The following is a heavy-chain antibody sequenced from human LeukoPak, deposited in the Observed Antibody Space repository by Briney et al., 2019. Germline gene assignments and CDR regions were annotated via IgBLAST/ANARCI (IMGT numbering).Heavy chain of an antibody. CDR1: GFAFSSYA. J-gene: IGHJ3*02. Sequence: GGSLRLSCAASGFAFSSYAMSWVRQAPGKGLEWVSGISGSGSTTYYADSVKGRFTISRDNTKNTLYLQMNSLRAEDTAVYYCAKSLRSGGGAFDIWGQGTMVTVSS. CDR3: AKSLRSGGGAFDI. V-gene: IGHV3-23*01. CDR2: ISGSGSTT. D-gene: IGHD2-15*01.